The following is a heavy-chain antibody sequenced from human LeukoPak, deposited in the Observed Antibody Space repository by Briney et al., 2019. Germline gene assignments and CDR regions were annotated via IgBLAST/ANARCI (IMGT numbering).Heavy chain of an antibody. CDR3: ARGLRAGIAVAGRGFDY. V-gene: IGHV1-3*01. CDR2: INAGNGNT. J-gene: IGHJ4*02. CDR1: GYTFTSYA. D-gene: IGHD6-19*01. Sequence: ASVKVSCKASGYTFTSYAMHWVRQAPGHRLEWMGWINAGNGNTKYSQKFQGRVTITRDTSASTAYMELSSLRSEDTAVYYCARGLRAGIAVAGRGFDYWGQGTLVTVSS.